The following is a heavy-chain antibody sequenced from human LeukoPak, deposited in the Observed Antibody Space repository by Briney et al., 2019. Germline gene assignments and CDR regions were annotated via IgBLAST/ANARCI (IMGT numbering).Heavy chain of an antibody. Sequence: ASVKVSGTASGYSFSDYYMHWVRQAPGQGLEWMGWIHPNSGATNYAQKFQGRVTMTRDTSISTTYMELSRLRSDDTAVYYCARGLFRATSNTWVRDWGQGTLVTVSS. CDR1: GYSFSDYY. CDR2: IHPNSGAT. D-gene: IGHD5-24*01. V-gene: IGHV1-2*02. J-gene: IGHJ4*02. CDR3: ARGLFRATSNTWVRD.